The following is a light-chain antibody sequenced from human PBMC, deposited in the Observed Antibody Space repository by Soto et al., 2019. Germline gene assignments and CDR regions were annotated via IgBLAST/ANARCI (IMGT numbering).Light chain of an antibody. V-gene: IGKV3-15*01. Sequence: DTLMTQSPATLSVSPGERVTLSCRASQSVSSKLVWYQQKPGQAPRLLIYNASTRATDIPARFSGSGSGTEFTLSISSLQSEDFAVYYCQQYNNWPPYTFGQGTKLEI. CDR1: QSVSSK. J-gene: IGKJ2*01. CDR2: NAS. CDR3: QQYNNWPPYT.